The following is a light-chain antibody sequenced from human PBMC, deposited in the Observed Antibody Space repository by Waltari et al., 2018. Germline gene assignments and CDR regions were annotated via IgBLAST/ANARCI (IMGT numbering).Light chain of an antibody. CDR2: EVS. Sequence: QSALTQPPSVSGSPGQSVTISCSGTSSDVGTYNRVPWYQQPPGTAPKLIIFEVSSRPAGVPGRFSGSKSGSTASLTIAGLQTEDEGDYYCSSYTPSATLLFGGGTKLTVL. V-gene: IGLV2-18*02. J-gene: IGLJ2*01. CDR1: SSDVGTYNR. CDR3: SSYTPSATLL.